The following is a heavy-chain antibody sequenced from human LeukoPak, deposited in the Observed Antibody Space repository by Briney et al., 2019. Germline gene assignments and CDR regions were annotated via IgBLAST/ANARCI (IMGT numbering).Heavy chain of an antibody. D-gene: IGHD4-17*01. Sequence: GGSLRLSCAASGFTFDDYAMHWVRQAPGKGLEWVSGISWNSGSIGYADSVKGRFTISRDNAKNSLYLQMNSLRAEDTALYYCARAETSGDYPFDYWGQGTLVTVSS. CDR2: ISWNSGSI. J-gene: IGHJ4*02. V-gene: IGHV3-9*01. CDR1: GFTFDDYA. CDR3: ARAETSGDYPFDY.